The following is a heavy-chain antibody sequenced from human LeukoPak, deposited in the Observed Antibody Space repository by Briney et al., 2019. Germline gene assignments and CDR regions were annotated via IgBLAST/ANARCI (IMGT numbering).Heavy chain of an antibody. D-gene: IGHD3-22*01. J-gene: IGHJ4*02. V-gene: IGHV1-46*01. CDR3: ARGRYSESRYYYAWSY. CDR1: GYTFTSYY. Sequence: ASVKVSCKASGYTFTSYYMHWVRQAPGQGLEWMGIINPSGGSTSYEQKFQGRVTMTRDTSTSTVYMELSSLRSEDTAVYYCARGRYSESRYYYAWSYWGQGTLVTVSS. CDR2: INPSGGST.